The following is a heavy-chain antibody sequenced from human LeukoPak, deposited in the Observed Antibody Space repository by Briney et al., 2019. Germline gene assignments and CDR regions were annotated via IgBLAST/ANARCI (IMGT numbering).Heavy chain of an antibody. Sequence: GASVKVSRKASGYTFTSYDINWVRQATGQGLEWMGWMNPNSGNTGYAQKFQGRVTMTRNTSISTAYMELSSLRSEDTAVYYCARGDNYYGSGSYYVSGYYYYMDVWGKGTTVTISS. D-gene: IGHD3-10*01. V-gene: IGHV1-8*01. CDR1: GYTFTSYD. CDR2: MNPNSGNT. J-gene: IGHJ6*03. CDR3: ARGDNYYGSGSYYVSGYYYYMDV.